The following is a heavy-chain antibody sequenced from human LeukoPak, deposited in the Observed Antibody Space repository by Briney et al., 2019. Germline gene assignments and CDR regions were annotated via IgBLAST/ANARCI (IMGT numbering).Heavy chain of an antibody. J-gene: IGHJ4*02. CDR3: ARSGLRAGGDY. CDR1: GFTFSSYS. Sequence: PGGSLRLSCAASGFTFSSYSMNWVRQAPGKGLEWVSYISSDGSAITYTDSVKGRFTISRDNTKNSLHLQMNSLRVEDTAVYYCARSGLRAGGDYWGQGTLVTVSS. V-gene: IGHV3-48*04. CDR2: ISSDGSAI. D-gene: IGHD3-16*01.